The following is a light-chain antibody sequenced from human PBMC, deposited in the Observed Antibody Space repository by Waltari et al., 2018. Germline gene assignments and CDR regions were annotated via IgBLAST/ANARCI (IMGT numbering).Light chain of an antibody. V-gene: IGLV3-9*01. CDR2: RDK. CDR3: QVWDSSTAV. CDR1: NIGVKN. Sequence: SYDLTQPLSVSVARGQTARITCGGNNIGVKNVHWYQQKPGQAPLLVIYRDKNRPSRIPERFSGSNSENTATLTITGAQGADEADYYCQVWDSSTAVFGGGTQLTVL. J-gene: IGLJ7*01.